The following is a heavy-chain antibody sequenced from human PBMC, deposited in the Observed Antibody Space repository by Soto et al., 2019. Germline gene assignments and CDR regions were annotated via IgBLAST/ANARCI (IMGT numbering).Heavy chain of an antibody. J-gene: IGHJ1*01. V-gene: IGHV3-23*01. CDR3: AKREGDGYSLAEFFQH. CDR2: VSGSGTMT. Sequence: EVQLLESGGGLVQPGGSLRLSCAASGFTFTSHAMSWVRQAPGKGLEWVPGVSGSGTMTYYADSVKGRFTISRDNSRNTLYLQMDSLRAEDTALYYCAKREGDGYSLAEFFQHWGQGTLVTVSS. D-gene: IGHD2-21*01. CDR1: GFTFTSHA.